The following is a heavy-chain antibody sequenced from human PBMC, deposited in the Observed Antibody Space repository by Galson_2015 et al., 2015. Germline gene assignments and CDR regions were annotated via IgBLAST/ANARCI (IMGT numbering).Heavy chain of an antibody. V-gene: IGHV3-49*04. J-gene: IGHJ4*02. CDR3: TRAQFAVAGTFEWEDY. D-gene: IGHD6-19*01. CDR2: IRSKAYGGTT. Sequence: SLRLSCAASGFTFGDYAMSWVRQAPGKGLEWVGFIRSKAYGGTTEYAASVKGRFTISRDDSKSIAYLQMNSLKPEDTAVYYCTRAQFAVAGTFEWEDYWGQGTLVTVSS. CDR1: GFTFGDYA.